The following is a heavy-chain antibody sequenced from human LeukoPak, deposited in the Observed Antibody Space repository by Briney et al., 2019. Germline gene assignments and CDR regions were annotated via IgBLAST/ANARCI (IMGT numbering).Heavy chain of an antibody. V-gene: IGHV4-39*01. J-gene: IGHJ6*03. CDR3: ARHPVVVPAYGKHYYYYYMDV. CDR2: AFYTGKT. D-gene: IGHD2-2*01. CDR1: GGSISIRGHY. Sequence: SSETLSLTCTVSGGSISIRGHYWGWIRQSPGKGLEWIGSAFYTGKTYSNPSLRRRVTISVDTSTNQFSLKLTSVTAADTAVYYCARHPVVVPAYGKHYYYYYMDVWGKGTTVIVSS.